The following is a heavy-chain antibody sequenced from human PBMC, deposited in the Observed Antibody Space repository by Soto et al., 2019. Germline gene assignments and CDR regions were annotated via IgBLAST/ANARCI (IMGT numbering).Heavy chain of an antibody. V-gene: IGHV2-5*02. CDR2: IYWDDDK. Sequence: QITLKESGPPLVKPTQTLTLTCTFSGFSLSTSGVGVGWIRQPPGKPLEWLALIYWDDDKRYSPSLKSRLTITKDTSKNQVVLTMTNMDPVDTATYYCAHSGTSIYGDDAFDIWGQGTMVTVSS. CDR1: GFSLSTSGVG. J-gene: IGHJ3*02. D-gene: IGHD1-1*01. CDR3: AHSGTSIYGDDAFDI.